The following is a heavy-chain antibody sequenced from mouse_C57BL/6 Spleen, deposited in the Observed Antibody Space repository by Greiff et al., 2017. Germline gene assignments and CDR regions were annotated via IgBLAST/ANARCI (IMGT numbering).Heavy chain of an antibody. CDR2: IDPSDSYT. CDR3: AGGAQGYAMDY. J-gene: IGHJ4*01. V-gene: IGHV1-50*01. Sequence: VQLQQPGAELVKPGASVKLSCKASGYTFTSYWMQWVKQRPGQGLEWIGEIDPSDSYTNYNQKFKGKATLTVDTSSSTAYMQLSSLTSEDSAVYYGAGGAQGYAMDYWGQGTSVTVSS. CDR1: GYTFTSYW.